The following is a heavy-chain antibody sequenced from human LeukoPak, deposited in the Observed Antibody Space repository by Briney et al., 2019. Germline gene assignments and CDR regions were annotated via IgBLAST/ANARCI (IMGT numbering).Heavy chain of an antibody. CDR1: GFTFANYA. V-gene: IGHV3-23*01. CDR2: ISGSATST. J-gene: IGHJ4*02. Sequence: GGSLRLSCAASGFTFANYAMSWVRQAPGKGLEWVSSISGSATSTFYADSVKGRFTISRDNSKNTLFLQMNSLRAEDTALYYCAKHHPTGCFYLAYWGRGTLVTVSS. CDR3: AKHHPTGCFYLAY. D-gene: IGHD6-19*01.